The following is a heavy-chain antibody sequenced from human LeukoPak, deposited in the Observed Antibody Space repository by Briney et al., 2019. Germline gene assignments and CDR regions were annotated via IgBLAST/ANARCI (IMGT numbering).Heavy chain of an antibody. CDR1: GGSINSYH. CDR3: ARHSAQSSTNDAFDI. Sequence: SETLSLTCTVSGGSINSYHWSWIRQSPGKGLEWIGYIYDRESINYNPSLESRVTISVDTSKNQFSLELSSVTAADTALFYCARHSAQSSTNDAFDIWGQGTMVTVSS. D-gene: IGHD6-13*01. V-gene: IGHV4-59*01. J-gene: IGHJ3*02. CDR2: IYDRESI.